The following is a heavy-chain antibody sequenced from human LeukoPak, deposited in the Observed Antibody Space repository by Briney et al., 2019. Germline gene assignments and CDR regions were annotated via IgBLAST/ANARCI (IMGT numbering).Heavy chain of an antibody. J-gene: IGHJ4*02. CDR2: ISGSGGST. Sequence: GGSLRPSCAASGFTFSSYAMSWVRQAPGKGLEWVSAISGSGGSTYYADSVKGRFTISRDNSKNTLYLQMNSLRAEDTAVYYCAKEGREYYDILTGYEKWGQGTLVTVSS. CDR3: AKEGREYYDILTGYEK. V-gene: IGHV3-23*01. CDR1: GFTFSSYA. D-gene: IGHD3-9*01.